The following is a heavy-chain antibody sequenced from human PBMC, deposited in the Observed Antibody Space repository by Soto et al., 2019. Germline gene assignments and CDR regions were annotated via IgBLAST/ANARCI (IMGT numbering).Heavy chain of an antibody. CDR3: AGDGPGIAAAGNWFDP. J-gene: IGHJ5*02. CDR1: GYTFTGYY. D-gene: IGHD6-13*01. Sequence: QVQLVQSGAEVKKPGASVKVSCKASGYTFTGYYMHWVRQAPGQGLEWMGWINPNSGGTNFAQKFQARVTMTRDTSISTAYMGLSRLRSVDTAVYYCAGDGPGIAAAGNWFDPWGQGTLVTVSS. V-gene: IGHV1-2*02. CDR2: INPNSGGT.